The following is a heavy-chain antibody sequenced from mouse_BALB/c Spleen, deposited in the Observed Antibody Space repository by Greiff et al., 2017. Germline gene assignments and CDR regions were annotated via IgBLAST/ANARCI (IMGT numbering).Heavy chain of an antibody. CDR1: GYSITSDYA. V-gene: IGHV3-2*02. Sequence: EVQRVESGPGLVKPSQSLSLTCTVTGYSITSDYAWNWIRQFPGNKLEWMGYISYSGSTSYNPSLKSRISITRDTSKNQFFLQLNSVTTEDTATYYCASQTALGVDYWGQGTTLTVSS. CDR2: ISYSGST. D-gene: IGHD4-1*01. J-gene: IGHJ2*01. CDR3: ASQTALGVDY.